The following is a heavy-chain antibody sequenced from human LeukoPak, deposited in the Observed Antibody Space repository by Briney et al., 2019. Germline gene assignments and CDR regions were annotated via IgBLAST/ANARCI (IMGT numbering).Heavy chain of an antibody. J-gene: IGHJ4*02. CDR3: ARAVHILTGYFHFDY. CDR1: GFTFNSYS. Sequence: GGSLRLSCAASGFTFNSYSMSWVRQAPGKGLEWISYISSSSSTKYYADSVKGRFTISRDNAKNSLYLQMNSLRDEDTAVYYCARAVHILTGYFHFDYWGQGTLVTVSS. D-gene: IGHD3-9*01. V-gene: IGHV3-48*02. CDR2: ISSSSSTK.